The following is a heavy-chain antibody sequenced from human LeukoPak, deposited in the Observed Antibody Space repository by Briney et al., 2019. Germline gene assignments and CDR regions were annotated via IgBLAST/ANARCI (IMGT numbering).Heavy chain of an antibody. CDR3: AISGGYWAWAH. CDR2: ISGSGGST. CDR1: GFTFSSYA. D-gene: IGHD1-26*01. Sequence: GGSLRLSCAASGFTFSSYAMSWVRQAPGKGLEWVSGISGSGGSTNYADSAKGRFTIYRDSSKNTLYRQMHSLRAEDTAVYYCAISGGYWAWAHWGQGTLVPVSS. V-gene: IGHV3-23*01. J-gene: IGHJ4*02.